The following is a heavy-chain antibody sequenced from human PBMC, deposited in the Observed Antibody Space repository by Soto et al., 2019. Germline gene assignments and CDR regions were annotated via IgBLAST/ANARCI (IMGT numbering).Heavy chain of an antibody. J-gene: IGHJ4*02. CDR2: IYWDDDK. CDR1: GFSLSSNGVR. Sequence: ESGPTLVTPTQPLTLTCTFPGFSLSSNGVRVGWIRQPPGKALEWLALIYWDDDKRYRHSLKSRHTISDDPSNNQVALTMTNMDPVDTATYSFAHGLVAAATLVHFDYWGQGTLVTVSS. D-gene: IGHD6-13*01. CDR3: AHGLVAAATLVHFDY. V-gene: IGHV2-5*02.